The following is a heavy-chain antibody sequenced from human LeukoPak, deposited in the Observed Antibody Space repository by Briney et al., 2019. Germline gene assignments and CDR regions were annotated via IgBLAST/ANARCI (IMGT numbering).Heavy chain of an antibody. CDR1: GGSISSSNW. V-gene: IGHV4-4*02. J-gene: IGHJ4*02. Sequence: SETLSLTCAVSGGSISSSNWWSWVRQPPGKGLEWIGEIYHSGSTNYNPSLKSRVTISVDTSKNQFSLKLSSVTAADTAVYYCARGGYGDYRYFDYWGQGTLVTVSS. CDR2: IYHSGST. D-gene: IGHD4-17*01. CDR3: ARGGYGDYRYFDY.